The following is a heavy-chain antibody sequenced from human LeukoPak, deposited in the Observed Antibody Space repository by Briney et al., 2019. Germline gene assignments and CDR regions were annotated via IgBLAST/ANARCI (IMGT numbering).Heavy chain of an antibody. CDR2: INSDGSSA. V-gene: IGHV3-74*01. J-gene: IGHJ4*02. D-gene: IGHD4-23*01. CDR1: GFTFSSYW. Sequence: PGGSLRLSCAASGFTFSSYWMQWVRQAPGKGLVWVSHINSDGSSASYADSVKGRFTISRDNAKNTLYLQMNSLRAEDTAVYYCARHLTYGGWNSWGQGTLVTVSS. CDR3: ARHLTYGGWNS.